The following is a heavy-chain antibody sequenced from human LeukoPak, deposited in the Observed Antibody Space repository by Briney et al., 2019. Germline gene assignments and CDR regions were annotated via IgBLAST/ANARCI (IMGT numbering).Heavy chain of an antibody. J-gene: IGHJ4*02. CDR1: GFTVSTNY. D-gene: IGHD1-1*01. Sequence: PGGSLRLSCAASGFTVSTNYMYWVRQAPGKGLEWVSVIYSDGSTFYADSVKGRFTISRDNSKNTLYLQMNSLRAEDTAVYYRARGYNWNDRLDYWGQGTLVTVSS. CDR3: ARGYNWNDRLDY. V-gene: IGHV3-53*01. CDR2: IYSDGST.